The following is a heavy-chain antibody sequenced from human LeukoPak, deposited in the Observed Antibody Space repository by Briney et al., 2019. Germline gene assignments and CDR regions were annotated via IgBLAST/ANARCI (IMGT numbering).Heavy chain of an antibody. CDR2: IDTKTGNP. Sequence: ASVKVSCTASGYTFSSCAINWVRQAPGQGLEYMGWIDTKTGNPTYAQGFTGRFVFPLDTSVSTAYLQWSSLKASDTAMYYCARHGGWGDYWGQGTLVTVSS. J-gene: IGHJ4*02. CDR3: ARHGGWGDY. CDR1: GYTFSSCA. V-gene: IGHV7-4-1*02. D-gene: IGHD1-26*01.